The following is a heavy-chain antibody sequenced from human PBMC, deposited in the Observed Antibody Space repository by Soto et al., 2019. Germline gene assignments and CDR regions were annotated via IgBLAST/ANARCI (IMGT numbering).Heavy chain of an antibody. CDR2: IYYSGST. CDR3: ARVATSGTFYYGMDV. D-gene: IGHD2-15*01. J-gene: IGHJ6*02. Sequence: SETLSLTCTVSGGSIGSYYGSWIRQPPGKGLEWIGYIYYSGSTNYNPSLKSRVTISVDTSKNQFSLKLSSVTAADTAVYYCARVATSGTFYYGMDVWGQGTTVTVSS. CDR1: GGSIGSYY. V-gene: IGHV4-59*01.